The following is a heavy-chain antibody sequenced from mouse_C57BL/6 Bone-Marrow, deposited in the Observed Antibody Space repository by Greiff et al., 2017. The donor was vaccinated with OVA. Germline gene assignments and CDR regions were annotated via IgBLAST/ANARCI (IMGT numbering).Heavy chain of an antibody. V-gene: IGHV1-81*01. Sequence: QVQLQQSGAELARPGASVKLSCKASGYTFTSYGISWVKQRTGQGLEWIGEIYPRSGNTYYNEKFKGKATLTADKSSSTAYMELRSLTSEDSAVYFCAGDYGNYLYWYFDVWGTGTTVTVSS. J-gene: IGHJ1*03. CDR3: AGDYGNYLYWYFDV. CDR1: GYTFTSYG. D-gene: IGHD2-1*01. CDR2: IYPRSGNT.